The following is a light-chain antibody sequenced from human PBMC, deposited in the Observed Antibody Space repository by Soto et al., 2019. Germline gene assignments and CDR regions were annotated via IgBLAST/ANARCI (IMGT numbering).Light chain of an antibody. Sequence: QSVLTQPPSVSGAPGQRVTISCTGSSSNIGAGYDVHWYQQLPGTAPKLLIYGNINRPSGVPDRFSGSKSGTSASLAITGLQAEDEADYYCHSYDGSRSAEVFGTGTKLTVL. V-gene: IGLV1-40*01. J-gene: IGLJ1*01. CDR2: GNI. CDR1: SSNIGAGYD. CDR3: HSYDGSRSAEV.